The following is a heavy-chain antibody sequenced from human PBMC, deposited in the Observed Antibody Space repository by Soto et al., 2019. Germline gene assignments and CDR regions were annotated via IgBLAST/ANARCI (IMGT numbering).Heavy chain of an antibody. CDR2: VSAYNGNT. V-gene: IGHV1-18*01. CDR1: GFTFTSYG. J-gene: IGHJ4*02. Sequence: QVKLVQSGAEVKKPGASMKVSCKASGFTFTSYGISWVRQAPGQGLEWMGWVSAYNGNTHYAQKLQGRVTMTTDTSTTTAYMELMSLRSDDTAVYYCSRGGSSWQPHEDYWGQGTLVTVSS. CDR3: SRGGSSWQPHEDY. D-gene: IGHD6-13*01.